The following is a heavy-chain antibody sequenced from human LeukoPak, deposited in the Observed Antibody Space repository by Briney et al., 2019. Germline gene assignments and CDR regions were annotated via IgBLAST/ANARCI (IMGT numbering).Heavy chain of an antibody. CDR1: GFTVSSYY. J-gene: IGHJ5*02. V-gene: IGHV3-30*03. D-gene: IGHD2-2*01. CDR2: ISYDGSNK. CDR3: ARDPAGSGYCSSTSCSPGWFDP. Sequence: GGSLRLSCAASGFTVSSYYMSWVRQAPGKGLEWVAVISYDGSNKYYADSVKGRFTISRDNSKNTLYLQMNSLRAEDTAVYYCARDPAGSGYCSSTSCSPGWFDPWGQGTLVTVSS.